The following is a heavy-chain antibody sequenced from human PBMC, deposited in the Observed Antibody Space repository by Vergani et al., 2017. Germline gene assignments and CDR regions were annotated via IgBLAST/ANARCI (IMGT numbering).Heavy chain of an antibody. CDR1: GGSFSGYY. D-gene: IGHD1-26*01. Sequence: QVQLQQWGAGLLKPSETLSLTCAVYGGSFSGYYWSWIRQPPGKGLEWIGEINHSGSTNYNPSLKSRVTISVDTSKNQFSLKLSSVTAADTAVYYCARAGGSYPFDYWGQGTLVTVSS. V-gene: IGHV4-34*01. J-gene: IGHJ4*02. CDR3: ARAGGSYPFDY. CDR2: INHSGST.